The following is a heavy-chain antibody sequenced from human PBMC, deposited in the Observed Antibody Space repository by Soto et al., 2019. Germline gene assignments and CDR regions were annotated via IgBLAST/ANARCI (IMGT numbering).Heavy chain of an antibody. CDR3: ARELFDDSSGYYSIYYYYGVDV. D-gene: IGHD3-22*01. CDR1: GFTFSSYS. V-gene: IGHV3-48*02. CDR2: ISSSSSTI. J-gene: IGHJ6*02. Sequence: GGSLRLSCAASGFTFSSYSMNWVRQAPGKGLEWVSYISSSSSTIYYADSVKGRFTISRDNAKNSLYLQMNSLRDEDTAAYYCARELFDDSSGYYSIYYYYGVDVWGQGTTVTVSS.